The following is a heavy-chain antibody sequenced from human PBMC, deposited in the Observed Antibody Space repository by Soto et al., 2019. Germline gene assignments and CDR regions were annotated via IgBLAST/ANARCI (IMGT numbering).Heavy chain of an antibody. CDR3: ARDKEDQLLSLAFDP. D-gene: IGHD2-2*01. V-gene: IGHV1-3*01. J-gene: IGHJ5*02. CDR2: INADNGNT. Sequence: ASVKVSCKASGYTFTSYAMHWVRQAPGQRLEWMGWINADNGNTNYSQKFQGRVTMTRDTSISTAYMELSRLRSDDTAVYYCARDKEDQLLSLAFDPWGQGTLVTVSS. CDR1: GYTFTSYA.